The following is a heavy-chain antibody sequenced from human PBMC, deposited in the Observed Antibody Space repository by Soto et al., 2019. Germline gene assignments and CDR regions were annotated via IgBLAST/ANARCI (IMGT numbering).Heavy chain of an antibody. CDR2: ISGSGDST. Sequence: EVQLLESGVGLVQPGGSLRLSCAASGFTFSIYAMNWVRQAPGKGLEWVSTISGSGDSTYYADSVKGRFTIPRDNSKNTLYLQMNRLIAEETAIYYCAKGAGAKHDAVDIWCQGTMVTVSS. J-gene: IGHJ3*02. CDR1: GFTFSIYA. D-gene: IGHD3-10*01. CDR3: AKGAGAKHDAVDI. V-gene: IGHV3-23*01.